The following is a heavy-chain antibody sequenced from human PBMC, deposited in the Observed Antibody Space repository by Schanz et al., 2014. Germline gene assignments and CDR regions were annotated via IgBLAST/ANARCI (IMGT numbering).Heavy chain of an antibody. J-gene: IGHJ4*02. CDR3: AKHVRSLTGNDY. CDR2: LSGDGGTT. D-gene: IGHD3-9*01. CDR1: GFSFSSYT. V-gene: IGHV3-23*04. Sequence: VQLVESGGGLVQPGESLRLSCAASGFSFSSYTMSWVRQAPGKGLQWVSSLSGDGGTTHYADSVKGRFTISRDNYKNTLYLQMNSLRAEDTAVYYCAKHVRSLTGNDYWGQGTLVNVSS.